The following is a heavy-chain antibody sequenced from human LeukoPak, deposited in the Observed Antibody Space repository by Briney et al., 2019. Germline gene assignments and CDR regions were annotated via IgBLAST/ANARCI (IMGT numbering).Heavy chain of an antibody. Sequence: SETLSLTCTVSGGSISSSSYYWGWIRQPPGKGLEWIGSIYYSGSTYYNPSLKSRVTISVDTSKNQFSLKLSSVTAADTAVYYCAREGYDFWSGYYRGSWFDPWGQGTLVTVSS. CDR3: AREGYDFWSGYYRGSWFDP. CDR1: GGSISSSSYY. D-gene: IGHD3-3*01. V-gene: IGHV4-39*07. CDR2: IYYSGST. J-gene: IGHJ5*02.